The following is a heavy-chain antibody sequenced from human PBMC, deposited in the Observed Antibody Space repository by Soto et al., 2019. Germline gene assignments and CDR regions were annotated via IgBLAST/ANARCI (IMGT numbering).Heavy chain of an antibody. J-gene: IGHJ4*02. Sequence: QVQLVQSGAEVKKPGASVKVSCKASGYTFTSYGISWVRQAPGQGLEWMGWISAYNGNKNYAQKLQGRVTMTTDTSTSTAYLELRSLSSDDTAVYSCVITMVWGVRGPFDYWGQGTLVTVSS. CDR1: GYTFTSYG. CDR2: ISAYNGNK. D-gene: IGHD3-10*01. CDR3: VITMVWGVRGPFDY. V-gene: IGHV1-18*01.